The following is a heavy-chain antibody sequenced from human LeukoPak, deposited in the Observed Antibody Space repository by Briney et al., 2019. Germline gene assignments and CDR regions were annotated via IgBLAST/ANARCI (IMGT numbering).Heavy chain of an antibody. CDR3: ARDYCSSTSCLFDY. CDR2: INPNSGDT. V-gene: IGHV1-2*06. J-gene: IGHJ4*02. D-gene: IGHD2-2*01. Sequence: ASVQVSCKASGYTFTGYHMHWVRQATGQGLEWMGRINPNSGDTNYAQKFQGRVIMTRDTSISTAYMELSRLRSDDTAVYYCARDYCSSTSCLFDYWGQGTLVTVSS. CDR1: GYTFTGYH.